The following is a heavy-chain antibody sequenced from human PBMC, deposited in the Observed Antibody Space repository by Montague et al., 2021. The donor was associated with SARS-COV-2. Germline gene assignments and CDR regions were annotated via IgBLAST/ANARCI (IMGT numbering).Heavy chain of an antibody. V-gene: IGHV4-39*07. Sequence: SDTLSLTCTVSGGSISSSSYYWGWIRQPPGKGLEWIGSIYYSGSTYYNPSLMSRVTISVDTSKNQFSLKLSSVTAADTAVYYCARDTRITMIVVVQGYGMDVWGQGTTVTVSS. CDR2: IYYSGST. CDR3: ARDTRITMIVVVQGYGMDV. CDR1: GGSISSSSYY. D-gene: IGHD3-22*01. J-gene: IGHJ6*02.